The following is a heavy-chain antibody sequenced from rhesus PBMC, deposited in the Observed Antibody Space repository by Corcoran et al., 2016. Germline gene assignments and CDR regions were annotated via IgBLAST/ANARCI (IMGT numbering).Heavy chain of an antibody. CDR3: ARSNIGVVLNFDY. Sequence: QVQLQESGPGVVKPSETLSLTCAVSGGSIRDSYRWSWVRQPPGKGLEWIGYIYGSSTSTNYNASLKSRVTISKDTSKNQFSLKLSSVTAADTAVYYCARSNIGVVLNFDYWGQGVLVTVSS. D-gene: IGHD2-15*01. CDR1: GGSIRDSYR. V-gene: IGHV4S10*01. J-gene: IGHJ4*01. CDR2: IYGSSTST.